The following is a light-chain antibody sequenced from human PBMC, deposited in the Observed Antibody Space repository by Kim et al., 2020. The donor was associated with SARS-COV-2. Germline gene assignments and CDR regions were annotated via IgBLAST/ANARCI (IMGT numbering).Light chain of an antibody. CDR3: QQSYSAPT. J-gene: IGKJ5*01. V-gene: IGKV1-39*01. CDR2: TAY. CDR1: QSVDIY. Sequence: SASVGYTVTIACRASQSVDIYLNWYQKRPGKAPNLLIHTAYNLQNGVPSRFSGSGSGTDFTLTISSLQPEDFATYYCQQSYSAPTFGQGTRLEIK.